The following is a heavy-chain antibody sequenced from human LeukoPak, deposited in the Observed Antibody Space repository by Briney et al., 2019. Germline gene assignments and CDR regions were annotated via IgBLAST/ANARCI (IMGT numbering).Heavy chain of an antibody. Sequence: PGGSLRLSCAASGFTFNNYAMYWVRQAPGNGLEWVSHISPSGDSTYYADSVKGRFTISRDSSKNTLSLQMNSLRAEDTAVYYCAKIPQGGYFDSWGQGNLVTVSS. V-gene: IGHV3-23*01. CDR3: AKIPQGGYFDS. J-gene: IGHJ4*02. CDR2: ISPSGDST. D-gene: IGHD1-14*01. CDR1: GFTFNNYA.